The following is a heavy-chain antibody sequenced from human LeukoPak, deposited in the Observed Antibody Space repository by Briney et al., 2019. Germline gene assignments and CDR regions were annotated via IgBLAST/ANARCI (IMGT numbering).Heavy chain of an antibody. D-gene: IGHD3-10*01. CDR3: ARDPQPYGSGSQLDY. V-gene: IGHV3-11*04. J-gene: IGHJ4*02. CDR2: ISSSGSTI. Sequence: PGGSLRLSCAASGFTFSDYYMSWIRQAPGKGLEWVSYISSSGSTIYYADSVKGRFTISRDNAKSSLYLQMNSLRAEDRAVYYCARDPQPYGSGSQLDYWGQGTLVTVSS. CDR1: GFTFSDYY.